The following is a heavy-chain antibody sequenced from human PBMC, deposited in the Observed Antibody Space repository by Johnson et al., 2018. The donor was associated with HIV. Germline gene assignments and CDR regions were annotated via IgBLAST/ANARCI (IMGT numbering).Heavy chain of an antibody. CDR1: GFTVSSNY. CDR3: ARRLDWGIIGAFDI. D-gene: IGHD3-16*01. CDR2: IYSGGST. J-gene: IGHJ3*02. Sequence: VQLVESGGGLVKPWGSLRLSCAASGFTVSSNYMSWVRQAPGKGLEWVSVIYSGGSTYYADSVKGRFTISRDNSKNTLYLQMNSLRAEDTAVYYCARRLDWGIIGAFDIWGQGTMVTVSS. V-gene: IGHV3-66*04.